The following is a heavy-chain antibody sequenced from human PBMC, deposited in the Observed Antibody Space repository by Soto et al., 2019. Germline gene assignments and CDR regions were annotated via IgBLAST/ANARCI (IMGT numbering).Heavy chain of an antibody. CDR1: WFTFFSYL. D-gene: IGHD4-17*01. V-gene: IGHV3-7*01. CDR3: ARLNDYGDCNIDY. Sequence: GGSPKISCATPWFTFFSYLMRWVPQAPGKVLEWVANIKQDVSEKYYVDSVKGRFTISRDSAKNSLYLQMNSLRAEDTAVYYCARLNDYGDCNIDYWGQGTLVTV. CDR2: IKQDVSEK. J-gene: IGHJ4*02.